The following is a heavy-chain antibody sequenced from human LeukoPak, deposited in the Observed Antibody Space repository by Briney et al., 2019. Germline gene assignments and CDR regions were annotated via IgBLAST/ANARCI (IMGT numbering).Heavy chain of an antibody. Sequence: ASVKVSCKASGYTFTSYDINWVRQATGQGLEWMGWMNPNSGNTGYAQKFQGRVTMTRNTSISTAYMELSRLRSDDTAVYYCARFPLLLWFGEATFDYWGQGTLVTVSS. J-gene: IGHJ4*02. D-gene: IGHD3-10*01. CDR3: ARFPLLLWFGEATFDY. V-gene: IGHV1-8*01. CDR1: GYTFTSYD. CDR2: MNPNSGNT.